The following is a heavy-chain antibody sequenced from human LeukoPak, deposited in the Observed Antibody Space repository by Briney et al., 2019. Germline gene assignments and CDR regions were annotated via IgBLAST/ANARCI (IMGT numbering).Heavy chain of an antibody. CDR2: ISSSSYI. V-gene: IGHV3-21*01. CDR1: GFTFSSYS. J-gene: IGHJ3*02. Sequence: GGSLRLSCAASGFTFSSYSMNWVRQAPGKGLEWVSSISSSSYIYYADSVKGRFTISRDNAKNSLYLQMNSLRAEDTAVYYCARESGIAAALDAFDIWGQGTMVTVSS. D-gene: IGHD6-13*01. CDR3: ARESGIAAALDAFDI.